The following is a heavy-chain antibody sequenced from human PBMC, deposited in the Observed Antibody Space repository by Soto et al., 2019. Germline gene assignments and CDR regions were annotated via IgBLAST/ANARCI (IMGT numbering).Heavy chain of an antibody. CDR1: GFTFSSYG. D-gene: IGHD1-26*01. Sequence: PGGSLRLSCAASGFTFSSYGMHWVRQAPGKGLEWVAVIWYDGSNKYYADSVKGRFTISRDNSKNTLYLQMNSLRAEDTAVYYCARVRLGGGYEYYYYYGMDVWGQGTTVTVSS. V-gene: IGHV3-33*01. CDR3: ARVRLGGGYEYYYYYGMDV. J-gene: IGHJ6*02. CDR2: IWYDGSNK.